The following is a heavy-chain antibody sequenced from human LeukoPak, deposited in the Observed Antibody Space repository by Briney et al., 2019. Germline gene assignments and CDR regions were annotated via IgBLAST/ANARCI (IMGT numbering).Heavy chain of an antibody. D-gene: IGHD5-24*01. J-gene: IGHJ4*02. CDR1: GCSISTHY. V-gene: IGHV4-4*07. CDR3: AREVEMARQFDY. CDR2: ISTTGST. Sequence: PSQTLSLTCNVSGCSISTHYWSWIRQPAGKGLEWIGRISTTGSTNYNPSLKSRVTMSVEMSKSQFSLKLSSVTAADTAVYYCAREVEMARQFDYWGQGTLVTVSS.